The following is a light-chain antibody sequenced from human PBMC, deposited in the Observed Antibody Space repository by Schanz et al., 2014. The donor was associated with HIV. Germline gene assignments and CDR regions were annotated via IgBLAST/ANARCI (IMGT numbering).Light chain of an antibody. V-gene: IGKV3-20*01. CDR3: QQYATSAFT. CDR2: DAS. Sequence: EIVMTQSPATLSVSPGERATLSCRASQSVSNNLAWYQSKPGQAPRLLIYDASNRATGVPDRFSGSGSGTDFSLTISRLEPEDFAVYFCQQYATSAFTFGPGTKVDIK. CDR1: QSVSNN. J-gene: IGKJ3*01.